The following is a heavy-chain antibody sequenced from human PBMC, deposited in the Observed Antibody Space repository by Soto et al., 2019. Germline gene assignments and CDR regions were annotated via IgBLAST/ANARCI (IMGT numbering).Heavy chain of an antibody. D-gene: IGHD3-10*01. Sequence: EVQLLESGGGLVQPGGSLRLSCAASGFTFSSYAMSWVRQAPGKGLEWVSAISGSGGSTYYADSVKGRFTISRDNSKNTLYLQRNSLRAEDTAVYYCAKDKGHGSGSKTNWFDPWGQGTLVTVSS. V-gene: IGHV3-23*01. CDR2: ISGSGGST. CDR3: AKDKGHGSGSKTNWFDP. J-gene: IGHJ5*02. CDR1: GFTFSSYA.